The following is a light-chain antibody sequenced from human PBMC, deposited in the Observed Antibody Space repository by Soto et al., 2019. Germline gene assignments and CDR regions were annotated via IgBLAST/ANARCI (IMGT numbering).Light chain of an antibody. CDR3: HQCGSFPGT. CDR1: QSINGNY. V-gene: IGKV3-20*01. J-gene: IGKJ1*01. Sequence: EIVLTQSPGTLSLSPGDRATLSCRASQSINGNYLHWYQQKPGQAPSLLIFGTSSRATGITDRFIGGGSGTDFTLTISRLEPEDFAVYYCHQCGSFPGTFGQGTKVESK. CDR2: GTS.